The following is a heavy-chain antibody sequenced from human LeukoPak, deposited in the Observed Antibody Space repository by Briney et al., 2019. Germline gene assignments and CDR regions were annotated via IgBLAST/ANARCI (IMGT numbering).Heavy chain of an antibody. CDR3: AKGNGYSYGRYYFDY. CDR2: ITASGGNT. D-gene: IGHD5-18*01. CDR1: GFTFSSYA. Sequence: GGSLRLSCAASGFTFSSYAMGWVRQAPGKGLEWISAITASGGNTYYADSVKGRFTISRDNSKNTLYLQVNSLRAEDTAVYYCAKGNGYSYGRYYFDYWGQGTLVTVSS. J-gene: IGHJ4*02. V-gene: IGHV3-23*01.